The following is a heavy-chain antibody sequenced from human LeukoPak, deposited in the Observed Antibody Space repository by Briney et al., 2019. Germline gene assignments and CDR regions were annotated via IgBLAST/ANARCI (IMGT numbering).Heavy chain of an antibody. V-gene: IGHV3-66*03. CDR3: AKGGRGYSYGHGTYFDY. CDR2: VGTSADT. Sequence: GGSLRLSCAASGFTVSTNYMSWVRQAPGQGLQWVSAVGTSADTYYADSVKGRFTISRDNSKNTLYLQMNSLRAEDTAVYYCAKGGRGYSYGHGTYFDYWGQGTLVTVSS. CDR1: GFTVSTNY. J-gene: IGHJ4*02. D-gene: IGHD5-18*01.